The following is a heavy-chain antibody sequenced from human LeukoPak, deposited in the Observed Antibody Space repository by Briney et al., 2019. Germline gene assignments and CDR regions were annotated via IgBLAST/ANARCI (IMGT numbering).Heavy chain of an antibody. CDR1: GYTFTGYY. J-gene: IGHJ5*02. V-gene: IGHV1-2*02. CDR3: ARRWPIFGVPKGWFDP. Sequence: ASVKVSCKASGYTFTGYYMHWVRQAPGQGLEWMGWINPNSGGTNYAQKFQGRVTMTRDTSISTAYMELSRLRSDDTAVYYCARRWPIFGVPKGWFDPWGQGTLVTVSS. D-gene: IGHD3-3*01. CDR2: INPNSGGT.